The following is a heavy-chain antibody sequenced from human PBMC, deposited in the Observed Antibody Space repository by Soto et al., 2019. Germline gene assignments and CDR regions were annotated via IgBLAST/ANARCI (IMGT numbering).Heavy chain of an antibody. CDR1: GFIFTRYS. J-gene: IGHJ4*02. Sequence: GGSLRLSCAASGFIFTRYSMNWVRQAPGKGLEWVSSISSTTNYIYYGDSMKGRFTISRDNAKNSLYLEMNSLRAEDTAVYYCARESEDLTPNFDYWGQGTLVTVSS. V-gene: IGHV3-21*06. CDR3: ARESEDLTPNFDY. CDR2: ISSTTNYI.